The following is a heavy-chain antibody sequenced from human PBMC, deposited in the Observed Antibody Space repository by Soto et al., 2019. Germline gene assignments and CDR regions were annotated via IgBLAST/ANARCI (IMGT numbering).Heavy chain of an antibody. Sequence: QVQLQESGPGLVKPSQTLSLTCTVSGGSISSGGYYWSWIRQHPGKGLEWIGYIYYSGSTYYNPSLKSRVTISVDTSKNQFSLTLGSVTAAYTAVYYCARDLGEVRGRYYYYGIDVWGQGTTVTVSS. J-gene: IGHJ6*02. CDR1: GGSISSGGYY. CDR3: ARDLGEVRGRYYYYGIDV. V-gene: IGHV4-31*03. D-gene: IGHD3-10*01. CDR2: IYYSGST.